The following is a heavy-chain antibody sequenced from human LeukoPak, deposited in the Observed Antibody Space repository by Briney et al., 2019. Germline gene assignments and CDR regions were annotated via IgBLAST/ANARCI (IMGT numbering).Heavy chain of an antibody. V-gene: IGHV3-20*04. J-gene: IGHJ4*02. CDR1: GFTFGDYG. CDR2: LNWDGGTT. CDR3: ARAQTYGDYRLLLDY. Sequence: GGSLRLACEASGFTFGDYGMSWVRQAPGKGLEWVSGLNWDGGTTGYADSVKGRFTICRDNAKNSLYLQMNSLRAEDTALYYCARAQTYGDYRLLLDYWGQGTLVTVSS. D-gene: IGHD4-17*01.